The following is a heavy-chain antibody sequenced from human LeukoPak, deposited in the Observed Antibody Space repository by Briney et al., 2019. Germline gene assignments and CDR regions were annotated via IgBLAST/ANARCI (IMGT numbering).Heavy chain of an antibody. CDR1: GFTFSSYS. CDR3: ARKSLTAVDY. J-gene: IGHJ4*02. V-gene: IGHV3-21*01. CDR2: ISSSSSYI. D-gene: IGHD4/OR15-4a*01. Sequence: GGSLRLSCAASGFTFSSYSMIWVRQAPGKGLEWVSSISSSSSYIYYADSVKGRFTISRDNAKNSLYLQMNSLRAEDTAVYYCARKSLTAVDYWGQGTLVTVSS.